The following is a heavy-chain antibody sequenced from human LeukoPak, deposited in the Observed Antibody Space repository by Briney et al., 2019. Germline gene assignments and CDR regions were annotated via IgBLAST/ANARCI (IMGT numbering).Heavy chain of an antibody. Sequence: GGSLRLSCAASGFTFSTYAMSWVRQAPGKGLEWVSGISSSGFNTYYADSVKGRFTISRDNSQNTLYLQMNSLRAEDTAVYYCAKDWILRYFGWLSPFDYWGQGILVSVSS. CDR1: GFTFSTYA. CDR3: AKDWILRYFGWLSPFDY. J-gene: IGHJ4*02. D-gene: IGHD3-9*01. V-gene: IGHV3-23*01. CDR2: ISSSGFNT.